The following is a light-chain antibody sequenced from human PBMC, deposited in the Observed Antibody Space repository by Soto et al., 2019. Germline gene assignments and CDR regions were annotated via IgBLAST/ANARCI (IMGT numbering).Light chain of an antibody. Sequence: EIVMTQSPSTLSVSPGGRATLSCRASQSISDTLAWYQQKPGQAPRLLIYSASRGATGFPARFSGSGSGTDFTLTISSLQSEDFAVYYCQQYNNWPPTTFGQGTKVDIK. CDR3: QQYNNWPPTT. CDR1: QSISDT. V-gene: IGKV3-15*01. CDR2: SAS. J-gene: IGKJ1*01.